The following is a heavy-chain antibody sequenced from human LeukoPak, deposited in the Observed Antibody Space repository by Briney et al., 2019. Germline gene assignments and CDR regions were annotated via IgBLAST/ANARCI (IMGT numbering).Heavy chain of an antibody. CDR1: GGSFSGYY. J-gene: IGHJ6*02. V-gene: IGHV4-34*01. Sequence: SETLSLTCAVYGGSFSGYYWSWIRRPPGKGLEWIGEINHSGSTNYNPSLKSRVTISVDTSKNQFSLKLSSVTAADTAVYYCASSGYCSSTSCLSLGMDVWGQGTTVTVSS. CDR2: INHSGST. CDR3: ASSGYCSSTSCLSLGMDV. D-gene: IGHD2-2*01.